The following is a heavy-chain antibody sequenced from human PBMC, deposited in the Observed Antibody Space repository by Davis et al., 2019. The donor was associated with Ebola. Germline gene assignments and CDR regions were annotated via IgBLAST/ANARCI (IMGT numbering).Heavy chain of an antibody. D-gene: IGHD3-10*01. CDR2: INPNSGDT. CDR3: SGGDSRDFDY. Sequence: AASVKVSCKASGYTFTGYYMYWVRQAPGQGLEWMGRINPNSGDTNYAQKFQGRVTMTRDTSISTAYMELSRLRSDDSAVYYCSGGDSRDFDYWGQGTLVTVSS. J-gene: IGHJ4*02. V-gene: IGHV1-2*06. CDR1: GYTFTGYY.